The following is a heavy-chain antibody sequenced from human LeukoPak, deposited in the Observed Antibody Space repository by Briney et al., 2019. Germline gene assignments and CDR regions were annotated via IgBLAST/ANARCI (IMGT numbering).Heavy chain of an antibody. D-gene: IGHD3-9*01. CDR1: GFTYSNAW. J-gene: IGHJ4*02. Sequence: GGSLRLSCAASGFTYSNAWMSWVRHAPEKGLEWVGRIKNKNDDVTTDYTAPVKRRLTISRDDTKKRLYRQMNSMKSEETAVYYCTTEGYDILTGLYYFEYWGQGALVTVSS. CDR3: TTEGYDILTGLYYFEY. CDR2: IKNKNDDVTT. V-gene: IGHV3-15*01.